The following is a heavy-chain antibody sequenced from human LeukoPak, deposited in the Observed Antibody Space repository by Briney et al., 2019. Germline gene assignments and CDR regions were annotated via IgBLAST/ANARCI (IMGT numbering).Heavy chain of an antibody. V-gene: IGHV3-21*01. Sequence: SGGSLRLSCAASGFTFSSYSMNWVRQAPGKGLEWVSSISSSSSYIYYADSVKGRFTISRDNAKNSLYLQMNSLRAEDTAVYYCARDRGGADDFWSGYYTGYFGYWGQGALVTVSS. CDR2: ISSSSSYI. CDR1: GFTFSSYS. J-gene: IGHJ4*02. D-gene: IGHD3-3*01. CDR3: ARDRGGADDFWSGYYTGYFGY.